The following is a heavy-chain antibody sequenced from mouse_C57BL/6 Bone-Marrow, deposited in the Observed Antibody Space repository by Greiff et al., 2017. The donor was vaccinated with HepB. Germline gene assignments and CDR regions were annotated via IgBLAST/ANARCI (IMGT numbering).Heavy chain of an antibody. CDR3: AREGYDWYFDV. Sequence: QVQLQQPGAELVKPGASVKLSCKASGYTFTSYWMHWVKQRPGQGLEWIGMIHPNSGSTNYNEKFKSKATLTVDKSSSTAYMQLSSLTSEGSAVYDCAREGYDWYFDVWGTGTTVTVSS. CDR2: IHPNSGST. D-gene: IGHD3-1*01. V-gene: IGHV1-64*01. CDR1: GYTFTSYW. J-gene: IGHJ1*03.